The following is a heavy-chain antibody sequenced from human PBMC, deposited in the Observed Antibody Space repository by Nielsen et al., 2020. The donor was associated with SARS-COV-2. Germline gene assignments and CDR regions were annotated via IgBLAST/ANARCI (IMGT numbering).Heavy chain of an antibody. V-gene: IGHV1-18*01. J-gene: IGHJ6*02. D-gene: IGHD5-18*01. CDR2: ISAYNGNT. Sequence: ASVKVSCKASGGTFSSYAISWVRQAPGQGLEWMGWISAYNGNTNYAQKLQGRVTMTTDTSTSTAYMELRSLRSDDTAVYYCARRIQLWYEGDYYYGMDVWGQGTTVTVSS. CDR3: ARRIQLWYEGDYYYGMDV. CDR1: GGTFSSYA.